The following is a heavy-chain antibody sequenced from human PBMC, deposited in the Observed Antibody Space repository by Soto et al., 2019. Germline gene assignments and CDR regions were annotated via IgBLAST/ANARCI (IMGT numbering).Heavy chain of an antibody. Sequence: DSVKGRFTISRDNSKNTLYLQMNSLRAEDTAVYYCAKDAPPYSSGVAGWFDPWGQGTLVTVSS. J-gene: IGHJ5*02. V-gene: IGHV3-30*02. CDR3: AKDAPPYSSGVAGWFDP. D-gene: IGHD6-19*01.